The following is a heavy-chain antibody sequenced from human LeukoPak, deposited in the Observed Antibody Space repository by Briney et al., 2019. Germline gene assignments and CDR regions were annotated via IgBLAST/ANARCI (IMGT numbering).Heavy chain of an antibody. J-gene: IGHJ4*02. CDR2: IIPIFGTA. Sequence: GASVKVSCKASGGTFSSYAISWVRQAPGQGLEWMGGIIPIFGTANYAQKFQGRVTITADESTSTAYMELSSLRSEDTAVYYCARSYYDILTGYWGFDYWGQGTLVTVSS. CDR3: ARSYYDILTGYWGFDY. CDR1: GGTFSSYA. D-gene: IGHD3-9*01. V-gene: IGHV1-69*13.